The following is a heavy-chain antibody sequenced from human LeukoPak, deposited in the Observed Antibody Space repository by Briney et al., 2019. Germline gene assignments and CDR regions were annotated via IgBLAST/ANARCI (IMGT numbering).Heavy chain of an antibody. CDR3: ARGRATYDFWSGYYTSPPFDY. CDR1: GGSFSGYY. V-gene: IGHV4-34*01. J-gene: IGHJ4*02. D-gene: IGHD3-3*01. CDR2: INHSGST. Sequence: SETLSLTCAVYGGSFSGYYWSWIRQPPGKGLGWIGEINHSGSTNYNPSLKSRVTISVDTSKNQFSLKLSSVTAADTAVYYCARGRATYDFWSGYYTSPPFDYWGQGTLVTVSS.